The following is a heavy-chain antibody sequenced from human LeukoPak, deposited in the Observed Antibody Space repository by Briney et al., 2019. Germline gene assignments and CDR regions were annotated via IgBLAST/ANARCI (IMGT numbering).Heavy chain of an antibody. V-gene: IGHV4-59*01. J-gene: IGHJ5*02. Sequence: SETLSLTCPVSGGSISSSYWSWIRQPPGKGLEWIGYIDHSGSSDYNPSLKSRVTMSVDTSKNQFSLKVSSVTAADTAVYYCAIGRNWFDPWGQGTPVTVSS. CDR3: AIGRNWFDP. CDR1: GGSISSSY. CDR2: IDHSGSS.